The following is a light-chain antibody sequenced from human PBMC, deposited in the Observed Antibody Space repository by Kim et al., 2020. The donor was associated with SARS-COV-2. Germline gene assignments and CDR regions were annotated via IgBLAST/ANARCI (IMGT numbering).Light chain of an antibody. Sequence: GESITSSCTGTSSDVGSYNLVSWYQQHPGKAPKLMIYEVSKRPSGVSNRFSGSKSGNTASLTISGIQAEDEADYYCCSYAADSTYVFGTGTKVTVL. J-gene: IGLJ1*01. CDR1: SSDVGSYNL. CDR3: CSYAADSTYV. CDR2: EVS. V-gene: IGLV2-23*02.